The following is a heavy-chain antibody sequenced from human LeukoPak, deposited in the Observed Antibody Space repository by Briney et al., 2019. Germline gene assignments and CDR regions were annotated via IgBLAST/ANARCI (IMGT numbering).Heavy chain of an antibody. D-gene: IGHD3-16*01. CDR1: GFTFSSYA. V-gene: IGHV3-30*04. Sequence: GGSLRLSCAASGFTFSSYAMHWVRQAPGKGLEWVALISYDGSNKYYADSVKGRFTISRDNSKNTLYLQMNSLRAEDTAVYYCAKDGHLLRQYHYYYMDVWGKGTTVTVSS. CDR3: AKDGHLLRQYHYYYMDV. J-gene: IGHJ6*03. CDR2: ISYDGSNK.